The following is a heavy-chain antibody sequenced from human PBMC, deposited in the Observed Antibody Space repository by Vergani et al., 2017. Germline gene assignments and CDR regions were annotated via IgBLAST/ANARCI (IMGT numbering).Heavy chain of an antibody. Sequence: QVQLVQSGAEVKKPGASVKVSCKASGYTFPGYYMHWVRQAPGQGLAWMGWINPNSGGTNYAQKFQGWVTMTRDTSISTGYMELSRLRSDDTAVYYCARYKTLTGDVWSAFDIWGQGTMVTVSS. CDR3: ARYKTLTGDVWSAFDI. V-gene: IGHV1-2*04. J-gene: IGHJ3*02. CDR1: GYTFPGYY. CDR2: INPNSGGT. D-gene: IGHD7-27*01.